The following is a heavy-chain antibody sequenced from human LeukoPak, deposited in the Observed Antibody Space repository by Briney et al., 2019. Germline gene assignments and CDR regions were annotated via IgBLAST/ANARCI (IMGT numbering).Heavy chain of an antibody. J-gene: IGHJ6*03. CDR3: ARDIWARSNYYMDV. D-gene: IGHD3-10*01. CDR2: IKQDGSEK. Sequence: PGGSLRLSCAASGFTFSSYWMSWVRQAPGKGLEWVANIKQDGSEKYYVDSVKGRFTISRDNAKNSLYLQMNGLRAEDTAVYYCARDIWARSNYYMDVWGKGTTVTVSS. CDR1: GFTFSSYW. V-gene: IGHV3-7*01.